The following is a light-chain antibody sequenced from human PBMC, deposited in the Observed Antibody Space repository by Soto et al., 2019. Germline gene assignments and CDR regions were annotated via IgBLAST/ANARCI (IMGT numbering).Light chain of an antibody. V-gene: IGKV3-20*01. CDR1: QSVSSSN. J-gene: IGKJ4*01. CDR2: GAS. CDR3: QQYADWPPLT. Sequence: EVVLTQSPGTLSLSPGERATLSCRASQSVSSSNLAWYQQKPGQAPRLLIYGASTRATGIPVRFSGSGSGTDFTLTISSLQSEDFAVYYCQQYADWPPLTFGGGTKVDIK.